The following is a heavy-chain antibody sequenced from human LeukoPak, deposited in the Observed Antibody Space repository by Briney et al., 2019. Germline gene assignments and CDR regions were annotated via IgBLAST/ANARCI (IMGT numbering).Heavy chain of an antibody. CDR3: ARSRTAMATRPVDY. CDR1: GYTFTSYG. D-gene: IGHD5-18*01. CDR2: ICAYNGNT. V-gene: IGHV1-18*01. Sequence: ASVKVSCKASGYTFTSYGISWVRQAPGQGLEWMGWICAYNGNTNYAQKLQGRVTMTTDTSTSTAYMELRSLRSDDTAVYYCARSRTAMATRPVDYWGQGTLVTVSS. J-gene: IGHJ4*02.